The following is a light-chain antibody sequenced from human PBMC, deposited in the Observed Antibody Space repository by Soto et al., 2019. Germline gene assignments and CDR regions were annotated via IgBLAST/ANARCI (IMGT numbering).Light chain of an antibody. J-gene: IGLJ2*01. CDR1: SSDVGGYNY. Sequence: QPVLTQPASVSGSPGQSITISCTGTSSDVGGYNYVSWYQQHPGKAPKLMIYEVSNRPSGVSNRFSGSKSGNTASLTISGLQAEDEAYYYCSSYTSSSTLVFGGGTKLTVL. CDR2: EVS. CDR3: SSYTSSSTLV. V-gene: IGLV2-14*01.